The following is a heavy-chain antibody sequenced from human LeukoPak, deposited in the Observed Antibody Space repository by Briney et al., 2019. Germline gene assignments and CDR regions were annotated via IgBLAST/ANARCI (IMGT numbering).Heavy chain of an antibody. CDR2: ISGSGGST. CDR1: GFTFSSYA. D-gene: IGHD3-3*02. CDR3: AKDRSIFGVVTHYFDY. Sequence: GGSLRLSCAASGFTFSSYAMSWVCQAPGKWLEWVSAISGSGGSTYYADSVKGRFTISRDNSKNTLYLQMNSLRAEDTAVYYCAKDRSIFGVVTHYFDYWGQGTLVTVSS. J-gene: IGHJ4*02. V-gene: IGHV3-23*01.